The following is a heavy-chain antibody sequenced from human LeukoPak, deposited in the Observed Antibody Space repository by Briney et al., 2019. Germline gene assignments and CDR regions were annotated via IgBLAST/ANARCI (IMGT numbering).Heavy chain of an antibody. CDR1: GFTFSSFW. CDR2: INNDGSGT. D-gene: IGHD3-10*01. CDR3: ARGGYYGSSIYSVRYYFDF. J-gene: IGHJ4*02. Sequence: GSLRPSFAAPGFTFSSFWMHWVPQAPGKGVVLVPRINNDGSGTSYADSVKGRFSISRDNAKNTLYLQMSSLRVEDTAVYYCARGGYYGSSIYSVRYYFDFWGQGALVTVSS. V-gene: IGHV3-74*01.